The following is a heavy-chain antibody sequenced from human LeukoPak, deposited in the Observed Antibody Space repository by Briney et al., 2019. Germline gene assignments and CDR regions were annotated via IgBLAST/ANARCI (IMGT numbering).Heavy chain of an antibody. CDR1: GFTFSSYA. CDR3: ARDPGDY. Sequence: GGSLRLSCAASGFTFSSYAMSWVRQAPGKGLEWVSVIYSGGSTYYADSVKGRFTISRHNSKNTLYLQMNSLRAEDTAVYYCARDPGDYWGQGTLVTVSS. J-gene: IGHJ4*02. CDR2: IYSGGST. V-gene: IGHV3-53*04.